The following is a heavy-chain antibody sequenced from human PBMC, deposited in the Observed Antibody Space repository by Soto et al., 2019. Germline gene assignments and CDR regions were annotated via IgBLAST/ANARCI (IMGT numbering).Heavy chain of an antibody. V-gene: IGHV3-66*01. CDR3: ARGAAGSHYYYYYGMDV. CDR2: IYSVGNT. CDR1: GFTVSSKY. Sequence: GGSLRLSCAASGFTVSSKYMSWVRQAPGKGLEWVSVIYSVGNTYYADSVKGRFTISRDNSKNTLYLQMNSLIAEDTAVYYCARGAAGSHYYYYYGMDVWGQGTTVTVSS. J-gene: IGHJ6*02. D-gene: IGHD6-25*01.